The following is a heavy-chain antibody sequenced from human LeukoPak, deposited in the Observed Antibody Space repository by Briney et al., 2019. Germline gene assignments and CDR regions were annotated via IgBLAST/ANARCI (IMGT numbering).Heavy chain of an antibody. CDR3: ARGDCSSTSCYKSNWFDP. J-gene: IGHJ5*02. Sequence: SQTLSLTCTVSGGSISSGGYYWSWIRQHPGKGLECIVYIYYSGSTYYNPSLKSRVTISVDTSKNQFSLKLSSVTAADTAVYYCARGDCSSTSCYKSNWFDPWGQGTLVTVSS. CDR1: GGSISSGGYY. D-gene: IGHD2-2*02. CDR2: IYYSGST. V-gene: IGHV4-31*03.